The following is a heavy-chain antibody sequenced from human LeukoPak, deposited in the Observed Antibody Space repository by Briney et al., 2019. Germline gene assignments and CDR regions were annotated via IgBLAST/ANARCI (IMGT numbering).Heavy chain of an antibody. CDR2: IWYDGSNK. Sequence: GGSLRLSCAASGFTFSSYGMHWVRQAPGKGLEWVAVIWYDGSNKYYADSVKGRFTISRDNSKNTLYLQMNSLRAEDTAVYYCARDHDCGGDCSPDYWGQGTLVTVSS. CDR3: ARDHDCGGDCSPDY. D-gene: IGHD2-21*02. V-gene: IGHV3-33*01. CDR1: GFTFSSYG. J-gene: IGHJ4*02.